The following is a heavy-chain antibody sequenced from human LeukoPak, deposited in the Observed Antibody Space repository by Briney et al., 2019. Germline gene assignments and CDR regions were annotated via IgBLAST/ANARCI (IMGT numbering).Heavy chain of an antibody. J-gene: IGHJ6*03. CDR1: GYSISSGYY. D-gene: IGHD3-10*01. CDR2: IYHSGST. V-gene: IGHV4-38-2*02. Sequence: SETLSLTCTVSGYSISSGYYWGWIRQPPGKRLEWIGSIYHSGSTYYNPSLKSRVTISIDTSKNQFSLKLTSVTAADTAVYFCARQLYVSGSYYAPMDVWGKGTTVMISS. CDR3: ARQLYVSGSYYAPMDV.